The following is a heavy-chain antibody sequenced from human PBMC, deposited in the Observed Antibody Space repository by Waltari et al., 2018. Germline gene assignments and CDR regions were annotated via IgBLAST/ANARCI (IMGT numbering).Heavy chain of an antibody. V-gene: IGHV1-8*02. CDR1: GYTFTNYD. J-gene: IGHJ4*02. Sequence: QVQLVQSGAEVRKPGASVKVSCKASGYTFTNYDLNWVRLAAGQGPEWMGWMNPDNGNTGFAHKFHGRVTMTRDTSMTTAYMELSSLRSDDTAVYYCARAPRNWGFDFWGQGTLVIVSS. CDR2: MNPDNGNT. CDR3: ARAPRNWGFDF. D-gene: IGHD7-27*01.